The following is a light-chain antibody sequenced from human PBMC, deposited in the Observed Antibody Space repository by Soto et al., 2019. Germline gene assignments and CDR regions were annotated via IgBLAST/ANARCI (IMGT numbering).Light chain of an antibody. J-gene: IGKJ2*01. CDR3: LHTYNTPHT. CDR1: RTIYTY. V-gene: IGKV1-39*01. CDR2: VAS. Sequence: DIQMTQSPASLSASVGDRVTITCRASRTIYTYLNWYQQRPGKPPQLLIYVASTLQSGVPSRFNGGGFGTDFTLTISSLQPEDFATYYCLHTYNTPHTFGRGTRLEVK.